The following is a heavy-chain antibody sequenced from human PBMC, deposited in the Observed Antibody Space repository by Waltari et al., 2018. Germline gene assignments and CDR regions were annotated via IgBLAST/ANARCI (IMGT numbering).Heavy chain of an antibody. Sequence: QVQLVQSGAEVKKPGASVQVSCKASGYTFTSYDINWVRQATGQGLEWMGWMNPNSGNTGYAQKFQGRVTITRNTSISTAYMELSSLRSEDTAVYYCARGLRITMVRGVIKGSYYYYMDVWGKGTTVTVSS. CDR1: GYTFTSYD. CDR2: MNPNSGNT. V-gene: IGHV1-8*03. D-gene: IGHD3-10*01. CDR3: ARGLRITMVRGVIKGSYYYYMDV. J-gene: IGHJ6*03.